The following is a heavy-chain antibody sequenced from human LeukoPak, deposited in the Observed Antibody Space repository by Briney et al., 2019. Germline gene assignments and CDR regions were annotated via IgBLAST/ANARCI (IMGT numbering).Heavy chain of an antibody. Sequence: GGSLRLSCAASGFTFSDYYMSWIRQAPGKGLEWVSYISSSGSTIYYAASVRGRFTISRDTSRSTLYLQMNSLRAEDTAVYYCARSGHYYDSSGYSDYFDYWGQGTLVTVSS. D-gene: IGHD3-22*01. J-gene: IGHJ4*02. CDR1: GFTFSDYY. CDR3: ARSGHYYDSSGYSDYFDY. V-gene: IGHV3-11*04. CDR2: ISSSGSTI.